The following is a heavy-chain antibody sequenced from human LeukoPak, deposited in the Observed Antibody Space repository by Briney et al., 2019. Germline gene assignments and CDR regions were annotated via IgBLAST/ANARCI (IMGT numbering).Heavy chain of an antibody. V-gene: IGHV3-30-3*01. J-gene: IGHJ4*02. CDR3: ARDRARLTYFDY. CDR2: ISYDGSNK. Sequence: GGSLRLSCAASGFTFSSYAMHWVRQAPGKGLEWVAVISYDGSNKYYADSVKGRFTISRDNSKNTLYLQMNSLRAEDTAVYYCARDRARLTYFDYWGQGTLVTVSS. CDR1: GFTFSSYA.